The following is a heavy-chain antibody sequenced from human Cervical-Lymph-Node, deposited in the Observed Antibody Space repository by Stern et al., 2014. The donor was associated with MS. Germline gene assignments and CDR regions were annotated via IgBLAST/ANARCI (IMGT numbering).Heavy chain of an antibody. Sequence: VQLVESGAVVKKPGSSVQVSCSTSGVTFSISSISWVRHAPGPGLEWMGGITPMFGTPNYARKFQGRVATTADESTSTAYMELSTLRSEDTATYFCTIDQGGIAAYWGQGTLVTVSS. V-gene: IGHV1-69*01. D-gene: IGHD6-13*01. J-gene: IGHJ4*02. CDR1: GVTFSISS. CDR3: TIDQGGIAAY. CDR2: ITPMFGTP.